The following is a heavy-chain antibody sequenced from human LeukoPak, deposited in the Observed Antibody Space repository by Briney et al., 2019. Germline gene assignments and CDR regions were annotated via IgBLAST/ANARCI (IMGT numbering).Heavy chain of an antibody. CDR2: IKQDGRER. D-gene: IGHD6-13*01. Sequence: GGSLRLSCATSGFTLSRVWMSWFLQTPGKGLEWVANIKQDGRERYYVDSVKGRFTISRDNAKNSLFLQMNRLRAEDTAVYYCESLPGGRTAALEFDLRGRGTLVTVSS. CDR3: ESLPGGRTAALEFDL. CDR1: GFTLSRVW. J-gene: IGHJ2*01. V-gene: IGHV3-7*01.